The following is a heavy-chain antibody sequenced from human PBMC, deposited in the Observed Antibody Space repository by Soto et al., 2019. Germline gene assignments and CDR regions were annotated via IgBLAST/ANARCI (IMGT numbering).Heavy chain of an antibody. CDR3: AKEGLGGWEIDY. CDR2: ISYDGSNK. D-gene: IGHD2-8*01. CDR1: GFTFSSYG. J-gene: IGHJ4*02. Sequence: QVQLVESGGGVVQPGRSLRLSCAASGFTFSSYGMHWVRQAPGKGLEWVAVISYDGSNKYYADSVKGRFTISRDNSKNTLYLQMNSLRAEDTAVYYWAKEGLGGWEIDYWGQGTLVTVSS. V-gene: IGHV3-30*18.